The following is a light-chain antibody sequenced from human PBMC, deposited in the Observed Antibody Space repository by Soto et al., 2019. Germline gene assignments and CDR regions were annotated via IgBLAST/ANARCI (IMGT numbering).Light chain of an antibody. CDR3: SSYTSSSTLSTYV. CDR2: DVS. J-gene: IGLJ1*01. V-gene: IGLV2-14*03. CDR1: SSDVGVYNY. Sequence: QSVLSQPASVSGSPGHSITISCTGTSSDVGVYNYVSWYQHHPGKAPKLMIYDVSNRPSGVSNRFSGSKSGNTASLIISGLQAEDEADYYCSSYTSSSTLSTYVFGTGTKVTVL.